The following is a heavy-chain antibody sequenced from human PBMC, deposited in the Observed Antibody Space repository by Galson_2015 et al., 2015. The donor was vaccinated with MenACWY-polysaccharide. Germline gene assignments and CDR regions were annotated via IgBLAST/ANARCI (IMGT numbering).Heavy chain of an antibody. V-gene: IGHV1-24*01. J-gene: IGHJ4*02. CDR1: GYTLTELS. CDR3: ATDRADHGWELPHYYFDY. D-gene: IGHD1-26*01. Sequence: SVKVSCKVSGYTLTELSMHWVRQAPGKGLEWMGGFDPEDGETIYAQRFQGRVTMTEDTSTDTAYMELSSLRSEDTAVYYSATDRADHGWELPHYYFDYWGQGTLVTVSS. CDR2: FDPEDGET.